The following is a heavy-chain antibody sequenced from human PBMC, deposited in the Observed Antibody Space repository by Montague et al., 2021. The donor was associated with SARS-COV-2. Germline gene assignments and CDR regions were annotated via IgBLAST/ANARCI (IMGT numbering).Heavy chain of an antibody. Sequence: SETLSLTCTVSGGSISSYYWSWIRQPPGKGLEWIGYIYYSGSTNYNPSLKSRVTISVDTSENQFSLKLSSVTAADTAVYYCARRALGYCSGGSCEEGFDPWGQGTLVTVSS. D-gene: IGHD2-15*01. V-gene: IGHV4-59*08. CDR2: IYYSGST. J-gene: IGHJ5*02. CDR3: ARRALGYCSGGSCEEGFDP. CDR1: GGSISSYY.